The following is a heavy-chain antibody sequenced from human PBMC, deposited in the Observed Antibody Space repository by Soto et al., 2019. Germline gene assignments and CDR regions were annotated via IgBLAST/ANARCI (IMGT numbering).Heavy chain of an antibody. J-gene: IGHJ3*02. Sequence: QVQLVQSGPDVKKPGASVKVSCKASGYIFTSYGISWVRQAPGQGLEWMGWISAYNGNTNYAQRLQGRVLMTTDTSASTAYIELRSLRSDDTAVYYCARDRGLSGYAFDIWGQGTMVTVSS. CDR2: ISAYNGNT. V-gene: IGHV1-18*01. CDR3: ARDRGLSGYAFDI. CDR1: GYIFTSYG. D-gene: IGHD3-22*01.